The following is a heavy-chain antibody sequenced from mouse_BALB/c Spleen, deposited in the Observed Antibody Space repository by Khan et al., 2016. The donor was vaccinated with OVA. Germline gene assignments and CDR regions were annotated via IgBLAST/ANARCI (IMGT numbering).Heavy chain of an antibody. J-gene: IGHJ2*01. CDR1: GYSFTSYW. V-gene: IGHV1-5*01. D-gene: IGHD2-4*01. CDR2: IYPGNSET. CDR3: TRSYDSDYFDY. Sequence: VQLQQSGTVLARPGASVKMSCKASGYSFTSYWMHWVQQRPGQGLEWIGAIYPGNSETRYNQKFRGKAKLTTVTSASTAYMELSSLTNEDSAVYYCTRSYDSDYFDYWGQGTTLTVSS.